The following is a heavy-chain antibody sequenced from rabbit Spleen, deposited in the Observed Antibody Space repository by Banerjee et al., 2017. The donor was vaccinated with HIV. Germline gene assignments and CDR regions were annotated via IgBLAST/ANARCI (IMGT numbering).Heavy chain of an antibody. D-gene: IGHD1-1*01. CDR1: GFDFSGYG. Sequence: QLKESGGGLVTPGGTLKLSCKASGFDFSGYGMSWVRQAPGKGLEWIGDIYPVFGITNYANWVKGRFTISSDNAQNTVDLQMTSLTAADTATYFCARDPNSGTSNLWGPGTLVTVS. J-gene: IGHJ4*01. CDR2: IYPVFGIT. V-gene: IGHV1S7*01. CDR3: ARDPNSGTSNL.